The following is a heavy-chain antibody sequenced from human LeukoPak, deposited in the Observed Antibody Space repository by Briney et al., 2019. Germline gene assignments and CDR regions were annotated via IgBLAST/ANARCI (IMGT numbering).Heavy chain of an antibody. CDR3: ARDWGGYNYGEFDY. V-gene: IGHV4-59*01. CDR1: GDSISSYY. D-gene: IGHD5-18*01. Sequence: SETLSLTCTVSGDSISSYYWSWIRQPPAKGLEWIGYIYYSGSTNYNPSLKSRVTISIDTSKNQFSLNLSSVTAADTAVYYCARDWGGYNYGEFDYWGQGTLVTVSS. J-gene: IGHJ4*02. CDR2: IYYSGST.